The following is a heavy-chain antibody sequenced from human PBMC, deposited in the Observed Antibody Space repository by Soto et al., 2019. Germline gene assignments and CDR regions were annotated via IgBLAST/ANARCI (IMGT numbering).Heavy chain of an antibody. CDR3: ARNPSGIAARGYYMDV. Sequence: SETLSLTCAVYGGSFSGYYWSWIRQPPGKGLEWIGEINHSGSTNYNPSLKSRVTISVDTSKNQFSLKLISVTAADTAVYYCARNPSGIAARGYYMDVWGKGTTVT. CDR2: INHSGST. V-gene: IGHV4-34*01. CDR1: GGSFSGYY. D-gene: IGHD6-6*01. J-gene: IGHJ6*03.